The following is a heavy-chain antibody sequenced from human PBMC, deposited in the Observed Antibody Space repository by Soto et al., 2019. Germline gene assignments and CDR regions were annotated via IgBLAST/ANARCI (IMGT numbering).Heavy chain of an antibody. D-gene: IGHD5-12*01. V-gene: IGHV1-69*12. CDR3: GGTSGRWLQQYYYHHRKDG. CDR1: GGTCSSYA. J-gene: IGHJ6*02. Sequence: QVQLVQSGAEVKKPGSSVKVSCKASGGTCSSYAISWVRQAPGQGLEWMGGIIPIFGTANYAQKFQGRVTITADESTGNAYLELRRLESEGNAVEYCGGTSGRWLQQYYYHHRKDGWGQGNTVTVSS. CDR2: IIPIFGTA.